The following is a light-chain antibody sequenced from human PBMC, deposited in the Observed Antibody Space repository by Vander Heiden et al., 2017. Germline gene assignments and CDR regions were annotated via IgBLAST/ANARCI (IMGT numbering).Light chain of an antibody. V-gene: IGLV2-23*02. CDR3: CSYAGSSTSYV. CDR2: EVS. CDR1: SSDVGSYNL. Sequence: QSALTQPAPVSGSPGQPTTISCTGTSSDVGSYNLVSWYQQHPGKAPKLMIYEVSKRPSGVSNRFSGSKSGNTASLTISGLQAEDEADYYCCSYAGSSTSYVFGTGTKVTVL. J-gene: IGLJ1*01.